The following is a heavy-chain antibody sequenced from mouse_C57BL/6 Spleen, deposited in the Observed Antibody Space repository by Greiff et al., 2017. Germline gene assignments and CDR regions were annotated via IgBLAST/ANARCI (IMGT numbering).Heavy chain of an antibody. CDR2: IDPNSGGT. CDR3: ARGGTTVVAGFAY. Sequence: QVQLQQPGAELVKPGASVKLSCKASGYTFTSYWMHWVKQRPGRGLEWIGRIDPNSGGTKYNAKFKSKATMTVDTPSSPAYMQLSSLSSEDSAVYYVARGGTTVVAGFAYWGQGTLVTVSA. V-gene: IGHV1-72*01. CDR1: GYTFTSYW. D-gene: IGHD1-1*01. J-gene: IGHJ3*01.